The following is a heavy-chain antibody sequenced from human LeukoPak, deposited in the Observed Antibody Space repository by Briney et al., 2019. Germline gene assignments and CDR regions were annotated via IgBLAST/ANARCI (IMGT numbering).Heavy chain of an antibody. CDR3: ARDGLLGYFDY. V-gene: IGHV3-30-3*01. J-gene: IGHJ4*02. Sequence: GRSLRLSCAASGFTFSSHAMHGVRQAPGKGLEWVAVISYNGSNKYYADSVKGRFTISTDNSKNTLYLQMNSLRAEDTAVYYCARDGLLGYFDYWGQGTLVTVSS. CDR2: ISYNGSNK. D-gene: IGHD3-16*01. CDR1: GFTFSSHA.